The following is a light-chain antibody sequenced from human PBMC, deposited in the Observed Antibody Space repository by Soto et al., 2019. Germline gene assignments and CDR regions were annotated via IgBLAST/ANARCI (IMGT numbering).Light chain of an antibody. V-gene: IGKV3-15*01. Sequence: EIVMTQSPATLSVSPGERATLSYRASQNVTSNLAWYQQKPGQAPRLLIYGASTRATGIPARFSGSGSGTEFTLTISSLQSEDFAVYYCQQYNNWRTFGQGTKVEIK. CDR1: QNVTSN. CDR3: QQYNNWRT. J-gene: IGKJ1*01. CDR2: GAS.